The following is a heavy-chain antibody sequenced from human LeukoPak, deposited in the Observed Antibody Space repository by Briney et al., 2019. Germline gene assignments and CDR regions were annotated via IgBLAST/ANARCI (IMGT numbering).Heavy chain of an antibody. J-gene: IGHJ6*02. Sequence: PSETLSLTCAVYGGSFSGYYWSWIRQPPGKGLEWIGEINHSGSTNYNPSLKSRVTISVDTSKNQFSLKLSSVTAADTAVYYCARGVTVTTADYYYYGMDVWGQGTTVTVSS. V-gene: IGHV4-34*01. D-gene: IGHD4-17*01. CDR3: ARGVTVTTADYYYYGMDV. CDR2: INHSGST. CDR1: GGSFSGYY.